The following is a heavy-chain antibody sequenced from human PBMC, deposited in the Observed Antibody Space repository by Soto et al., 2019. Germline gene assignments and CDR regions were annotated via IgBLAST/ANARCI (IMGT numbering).Heavy chain of an antibody. D-gene: IGHD6-19*01. CDR3: AKEMRDSSEELLDF. CDR2: ISGTTGII. CDR1: GFTFSSYW. V-gene: IGHV3-48*04. Sequence: GGSLRLSCAASGFTFSSYWMSWVRQAPGKGLEWVSYISGTTGIIYYADSVQGRFTISRDNAKNLLSLQMNSLRADDTAVYYCAKEMRDSSEELLDFWGQGTLVTVSS. J-gene: IGHJ4*02.